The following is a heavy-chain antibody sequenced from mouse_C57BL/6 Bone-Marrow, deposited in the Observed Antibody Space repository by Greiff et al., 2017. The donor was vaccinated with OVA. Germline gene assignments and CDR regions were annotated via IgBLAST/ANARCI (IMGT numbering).Heavy chain of an antibody. CDR2: IYPRSGNT. J-gene: IGHJ2*01. Sequence: VQLQESGAELARPGASVKLSCKASGYTFTSYGISWVKQRTGPGLEWIGEIYPRSGNTYYNEKFKGKATLTADKSSSTAYMELRSLTSEDSAVYFCARGGYPYYFDYWGQGTTLTVSS. CDR3: ARGGYPYYFDY. V-gene: IGHV1-81*01. CDR1: GYTFTSYG. D-gene: IGHD2-2*01.